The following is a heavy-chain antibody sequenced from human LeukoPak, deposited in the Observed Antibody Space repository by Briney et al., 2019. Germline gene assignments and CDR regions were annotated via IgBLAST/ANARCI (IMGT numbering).Heavy chain of an antibody. J-gene: IGHJ4*02. V-gene: IGHV4-39*01. Sequence: SETLSLTCTVSGGSISNSNYYWAWIRQPPGKGLEWIGSMHYSGSTYYNPSLKSRVTISVDTSKNQFSLKLSSVTAADTAVYYCARQWTTVVNLDYWGQGTLVTVSS. CDR2: MHYSGST. D-gene: IGHD4-23*01. CDR1: GGSISNSNYY. CDR3: ARQWTTVVNLDY.